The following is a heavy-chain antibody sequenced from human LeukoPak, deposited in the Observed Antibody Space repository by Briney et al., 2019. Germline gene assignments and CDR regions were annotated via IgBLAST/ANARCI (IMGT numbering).Heavy chain of an antibody. CDR3: AKGSGGTTPHAFAI. V-gene: IGHV3-23*01. J-gene: IGHJ3*02. CDR2: ISGSGGST. CDR1: GFTFSSYA. D-gene: IGHD2-15*01. Sequence: GGSLRLSCAVAGFTFSSYAMSWVRQAPGKGLEWVSAISGSGGSTFYADSVKGRFTISRDNSKNTLYLQMNSLRAEDTAVYYCAKGSGGTTPHAFAIWGQGTMVTVSS.